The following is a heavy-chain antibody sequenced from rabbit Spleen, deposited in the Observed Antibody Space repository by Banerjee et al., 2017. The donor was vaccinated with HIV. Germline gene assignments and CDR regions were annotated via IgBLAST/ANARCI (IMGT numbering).Heavy chain of an antibody. CDR1: GFSFSNKAV. D-gene: IGHD8-1*01. V-gene: IGHV1S45*01. Sequence: QEQLVESGGGLVRPEGSLKLSCKASGFSFSNKAVMCWVRQAPGKGLEWIACINAVTGKAVYASWVKGRFTFSKTSSTTVTLQLTSLTAADTATYFCARYVSGITHYDLWGPGTLRHRL. CDR3: ARYVSGITHYDL. CDR2: INAVTGKA. J-gene: IGHJ4*01.